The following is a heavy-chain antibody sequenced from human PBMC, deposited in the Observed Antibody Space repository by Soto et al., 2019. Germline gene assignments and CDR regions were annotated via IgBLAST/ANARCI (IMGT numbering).Heavy chain of an antibody. J-gene: IGHJ3*02. CDR2: IYPGDSDT. Sequence: EVQLVQSGAEVKKPGESLKITCKGSGYSFTSYWIAWVLQMPGKGLEWMGIIYPGDSDTRYSPSFQGQVTISADKSITTAYLQWSSLKASDTAMYYCASSVVTPSGAFDIWGQGTMVTVSS. CDR3: ASSVVTPSGAFDI. D-gene: IGHD2-21*02. V-gene: IGHV5-51*03. CDR1: GYSFTSYW.